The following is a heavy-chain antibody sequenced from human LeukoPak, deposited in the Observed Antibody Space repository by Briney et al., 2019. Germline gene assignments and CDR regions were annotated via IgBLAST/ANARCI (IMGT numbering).Heavy chain of an antibody. CDR2: MIPIFGTA. D-gene: IGHD6-13*01. CDR3: ATDRPGGSSWYGGDY. CDR1: GGTFSSYA. Sequence: ASVKVSCKASGGTFSSYAISWVRQAPGQGLEWMGGMIPIFGTANYAQKFQGRVTITADKSTSTAYMELSSLRSEDTAVYYCATDRPGGSSWYGGDYWGQGTLVTVSS. J-gene: IGHJ4*02. V-gene: IGHV1-69*06.